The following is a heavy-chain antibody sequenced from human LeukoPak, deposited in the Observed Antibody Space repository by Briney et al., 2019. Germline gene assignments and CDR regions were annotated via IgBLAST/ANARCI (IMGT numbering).Heavy chain of an antibody. Sequence: VRLGGSLRLSCAASDFTFSSYSMDWVRQAPGKGREWVSYISSSSSTIYYADSVKGRFTISRDNAKNSLYLQMNSLRAEDTAVYYCARGSYGSGRLLDYWGQGTLVTVSS. J-gene: IGHJ4*02. V-gene: IGHV3-48*04. CDR1: DFTFSSYS. CDR3: ARGSYGSGRLLDY. CDR2: ISSSSSTI. D-gene: IGHD3-10*01.